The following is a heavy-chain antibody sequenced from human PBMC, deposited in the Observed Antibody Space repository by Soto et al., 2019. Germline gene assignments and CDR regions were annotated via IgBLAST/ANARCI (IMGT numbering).Heavy chain of an antibody. D-gene: IGHD6-19*01. Sequence: QVPLVQSGAEVKKPGASVKVSCKASGYTFTSYGISWVRQAPGHGLEWMGWISAYNGNTNYAQKLQGRVTMTTDTSTSTAYMELRSLRSDDTAVFYCARDKGYSSGWYESCFDYWGQGTLVIVSS. CDR2: ISAYNGNT. CDR3: ARDKGYSSGWYESCFDY. V-gene: IGHV1-18*01. J-gene: IGHJ4*02. CDR1: GYTFTSYG.